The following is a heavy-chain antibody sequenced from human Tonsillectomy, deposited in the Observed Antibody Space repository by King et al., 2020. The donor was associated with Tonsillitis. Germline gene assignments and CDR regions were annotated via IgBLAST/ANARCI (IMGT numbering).Heavy chain of an antibody. V-gene: IGHV3-33*01. CDR2: IWYDGSNK. J-gene: IGHJ4*02. CDR1: GFTFSSYG. Sequence: VQLVESGGGVVQPGRSLRLSCAASGFTFSSYGMHWVRQAPGKGLEWVAVIWYDGSNKYYADSVKGRFTISRDNSKNTLYLQMNSLRAEDTAVYYCARHSSSGVDYWGQGTLVTVSS. D-gene: IGHD6-6*01. CDR3: ARHSSSGVDY.